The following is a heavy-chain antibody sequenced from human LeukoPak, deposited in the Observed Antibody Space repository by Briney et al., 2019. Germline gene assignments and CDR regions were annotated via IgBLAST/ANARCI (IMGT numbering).Heavy chain of an antibody. D-gene: IGHD3-3*01. J-gene: IGHJ4*02. CDR2: ITGSSYI. V-gene: IGHV3-21*01. Sequence: GRSLRLSCAASGFTFSTYSMNWVRQAPGKGLEWVSSITGSSYIDYADSLKGRFTISRDNAKNSLYLQINSLRAEDSAVYYCARDPGVLTPYYFDYWGQGTLVTVSS. CDR3: ARDPGVLTPYYFDY. CDR1: GFTFSTYS.